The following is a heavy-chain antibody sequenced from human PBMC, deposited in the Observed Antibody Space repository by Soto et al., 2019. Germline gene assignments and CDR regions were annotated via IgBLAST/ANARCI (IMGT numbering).Heavy chain of an antibody. V-gene: IGHV1-69*01. CDR3: ASERKASTRWGYYYYYYGMDV. CDR1: GGTFSSYA. D-gene: IGHD1-26*01. Sequence: QVQLVQSGAEVKKPGSSVKVSCKASGGTFSSYAISWVRQAPGQGLEWMGGIIPIFGTANYAQKFQGRVTITADASTSTAYMEMSSRRSEDTAVYYCASERKASTRWGYYYYYYGMDVWGQGTTVTVSS. J-gene: IGHJ6*02. CDR2: IIPIFGTA.